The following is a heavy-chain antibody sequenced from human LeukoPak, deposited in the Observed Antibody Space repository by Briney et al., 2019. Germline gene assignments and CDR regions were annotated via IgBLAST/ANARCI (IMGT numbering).Heavy chain of an antibody. V-gene: IGHV1-24*01. CDR1: GHSLTKFS. Sequence: ASVKVSCKVSGHSLTKFSMEWVRQAPGKGLEWMGGFDPERGETIHARKFQGRFTMTEDTSTDTAYMELNSLTSEDTAVYYCATGSIVYDFWGQGTLVTVSS. CDR3: ATGSIVYDF. J-gene: IGHJ4*02. D-gene: IGHD1-26*01. CDR2: FDPERGET.